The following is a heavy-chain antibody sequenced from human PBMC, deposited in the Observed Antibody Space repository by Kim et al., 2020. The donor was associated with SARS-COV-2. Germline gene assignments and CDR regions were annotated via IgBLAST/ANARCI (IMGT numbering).Heavy chain of an antibody. J-gene: IGHJ5*02. CDR2: IYYSGST. CDR1: GGSISSYY. CDR3: ASVGYDSSGYYRGYNWFDP. V-gene: IGHV4-59*08. D-gene: IGHD3-22*01. Sequence: SETLSLTCTVSGGSISSYYWSWIRQPPGKGLEWIGYIYYSGSTNYNPSLKSRVTISVDTSKNQFSLKLSSVTAADTAVYYCASVGYDSSGYYRGYNWFDPWGQGTLVTVSS.